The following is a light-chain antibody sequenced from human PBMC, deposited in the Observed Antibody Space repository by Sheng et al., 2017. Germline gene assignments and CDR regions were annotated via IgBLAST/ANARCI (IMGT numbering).Light chain of an antibody. CDR2: DDT. J-gene: IGLJ2*01. Sequence: SYVLTQPPSVSVAPGQTARITCGGNNIGDKVAHWYQQRPGQAPVLVVYDDTARPSGIPERFSGSNSGNMATLTISRVEAGDEADYYCHVWDSTTDHVVFGGGTKLTVL. V-gene: IGLV3-21*02. CDR3: HVWDSTTDHVV. CDR1: NIGDKV.